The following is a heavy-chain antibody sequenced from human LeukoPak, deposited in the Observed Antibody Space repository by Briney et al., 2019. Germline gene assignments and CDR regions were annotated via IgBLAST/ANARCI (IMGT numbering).Heavy chain of an antibody. J-gene: IGHJ4*02. V-gene: IGHV3-30*02. Sequence: GGSLRLSCAASGFTFSSYGMHWVRQAPGKGLEWVAYIRYDGSNKYYADSVKGRFTISRDNSKNTLHLQMNSLRAEDTAVYYCAKGGSSWSEIDYWGQGTLVTVSS. CDR1: GFTFSSYG. CDR3: AKGGSSWSEIDY. D-gene: IGHD6-13*01. CDR2: IRYDGSNK.